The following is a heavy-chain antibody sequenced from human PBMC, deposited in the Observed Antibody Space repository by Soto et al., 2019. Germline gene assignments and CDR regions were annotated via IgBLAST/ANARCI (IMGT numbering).Heavy chain of an antibody. Sequence: SETLSLTCAVYGGSFTGYNWTWIRQPPGKGLEWLGEVNHRGSANYNPSLKNRVTISVDTSMNQFFLKLSSVTAADTAVYHCASGYSNGWSQGSFDFSGRGNMVTGSS. D-gene: IGHD6-13*01. V-gene: IGHV4-34*01. CDR2: VNHRGSA. J-gene: IGHJ4*02. CDR3: ASGYSNGWSQGSFDF. CDR1: GGSFTGYN.